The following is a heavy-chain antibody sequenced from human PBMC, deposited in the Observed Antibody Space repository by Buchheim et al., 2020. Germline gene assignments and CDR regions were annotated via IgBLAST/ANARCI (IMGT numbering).Heavy chain of an antibody. J-gene: IGHJ4*02. Sequence: QVQLVESGGGVVQPGRSLRLSCAASGFTFSSYGMHWVRQAPGKGLEWVAGIWYDGSNKYYADSVKGRFTISRENSKKKRYLQMNSLRAEDTAVYYCAREWGATGNPFDYWGQGTL. V-gene: IGHV3-33*01. CDR2: IWYDGSNK. CDR3: AREWGATGNPFDY. D-gene: IGHD1-26*01. CDR1: GFTFSSYG.